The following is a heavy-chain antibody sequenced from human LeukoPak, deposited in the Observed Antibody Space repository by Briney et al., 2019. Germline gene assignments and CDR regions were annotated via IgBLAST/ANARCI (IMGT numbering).Heavy chain of an antibody. D-gene: IGHD3-10*01. CDR3: ARDRGITMVRGVIIRDYYFDY. CDR1: GFTFSSYS. V-gene: IGHV3-21*01. CDR2: ISSSSSYI. Sequence: GGSLRLSCAASGFTFSSYSMNWVRQAPGKGLEWVSSISSSSSYIYYADSVKGRFTISRDNAKNSLYLQMNSLRAEDTAVYYCARDRGITMVRGVIIRDYYFDYWGQGTLVTVSS. J-gene: IGHJ4*02.